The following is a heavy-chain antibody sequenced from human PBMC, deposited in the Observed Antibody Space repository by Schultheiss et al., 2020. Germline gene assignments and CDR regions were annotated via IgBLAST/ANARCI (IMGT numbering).Heavy chain of an antibody. CDR3: ARAGAAVTMYSDY. Sequence: ASVKVSCKASGYTFTSYGISWVRQAPGQGLEWMGWIDPNTGDTKYAQKFQGRVTMTRDTSISTAYMELSRLKSDDTAVYYCARAGAAVTMYSDYWGQGTLVTVSS. CDR2: IDPNTGDT. J-gene: IGHJ4*02. V-gene: IGHV1-2*02. CDR1: GYTFTSYG. D-gene: IGHD4-17*01.